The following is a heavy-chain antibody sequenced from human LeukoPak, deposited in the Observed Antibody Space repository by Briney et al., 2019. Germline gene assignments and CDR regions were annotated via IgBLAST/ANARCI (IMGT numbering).Heavy chain of an antibody. CDR3: ASDTYDYDGSGKSRIY. D-gene: IGHD3-22*01. CDR2: MYSSGIT. V-gene: IGHV4-39*07. J-gene: IGHJ4*02. Sequence: SETLSLTCTVSGGSISSSSYYWGWIRQPPGKGLEWIGSMYSSGITYYNPSLKSRVTIPVQTSKNQISLKLSSVTAADTALYYCASDTYDYDGSGKSRIYWGQGTLVTVSS. CDR1: GGSISSSSYY.